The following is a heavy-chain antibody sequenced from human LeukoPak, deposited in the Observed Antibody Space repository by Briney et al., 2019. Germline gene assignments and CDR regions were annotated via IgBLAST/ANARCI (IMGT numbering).Heavy chain of an antibody. Sequence: SETLSLTCTVSGGSISSYYWSWIRQPPGKGLEWVAFIYYSGNTHYNPSLKSRVTISVDTSKNQFSLKLSSVTAADTAVYYCARQGLGYCRGGTCYTGVYFDYWGQGTLVTVSS. J-gene: IGHJ4*02. CDR3: ARQGLGYCRGGTCYTGVYFDY. D-gene: IGHD2-15*01. V-gene: IGHV4-59*08. CDR1: GGSISSYY. CDR2: IYYSGNT.